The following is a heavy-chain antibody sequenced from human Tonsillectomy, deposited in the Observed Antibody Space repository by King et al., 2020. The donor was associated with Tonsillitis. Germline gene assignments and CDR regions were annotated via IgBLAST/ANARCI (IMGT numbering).Heavy chain of an antibody. V-gene: IGHV3-30-3*01. CDR2: ISFDVSNK. CDR1: GFTFGTYA. CDR3: ARELTIFGVVPPDY. Sequence: VQLVESGGGVVQPGRSLRLSCAASGFTFGTYAMHWVRQAPGKGLEWVAVISFDVSNKYYADSVKGRFTNSRDNSKNTLYLQMNSLRADDTAVFYCARELTIFGVVPPDYWGQGTLVTVSS. J-gene: IGHJ4*02. D-gene: IGHD3-3*01.